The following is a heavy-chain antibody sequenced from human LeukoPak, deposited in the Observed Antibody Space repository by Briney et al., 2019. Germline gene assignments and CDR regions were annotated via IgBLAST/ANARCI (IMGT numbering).Heavy chain of an antibody. CDR1: GFTFSSYA. V-gene: IGHV3-23*01. Sequence: GSLRLSCAASGFTFSSYAMSWVRQAPGKGLDWVSAISGSGGSTYYADSVKGRFTVSRDNSKNTLYLQLNSLRAEDTAVYYCAKASAVRGYYYYGMDVWGQGTTVTVSS. J-gene: IGHJ6*02. CDR2: ISGSGGST. CDR3: AKASAVRGYYYYGMDV. D-gene: IGHD3-10*02.